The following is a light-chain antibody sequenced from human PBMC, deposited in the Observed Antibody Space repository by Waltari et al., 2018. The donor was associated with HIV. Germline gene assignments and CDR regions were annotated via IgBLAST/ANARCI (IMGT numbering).Light chain of an antibody. CDR3: QVWDSSSDHRGV. V-gene: IGLV3-21*02. J-gene: IGLJ3*02. Sequence: SYVLTQPPSVSVAPGQTARITCGGNNIGSKSVHWYQQKPGQAPVLVVYDDSDRPSGIAERFSGSNSGNTATLTISRVEAGDEADYFCQVWDSSSDHRGVFGGGTKLTVL. CDR2: DDS. CDR1: NIGSKS.